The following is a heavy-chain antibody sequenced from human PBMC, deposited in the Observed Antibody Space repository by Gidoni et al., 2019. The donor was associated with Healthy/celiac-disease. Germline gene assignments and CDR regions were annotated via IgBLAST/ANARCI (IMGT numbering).Heavy chain of an antibody. CDR3: TRQGFYYYGMDV. V-gene: IGHV3-73*02. D-gene: IGHD2-15*01. CDR2: IRSKANSYAT. CDR1: GFTFSGSA. Sequence: EVQLVESGGGLVQPGGSLKLSCAASGFTFSGSAMHWVRQASGKGLEWVGRIRSKANSYATAYAASVKGRFTISRDDSKNTAYLQMNSLKTEDTAVYYCTRQGFYYYGMDVWGQGTTVTVSS. J-gene: IGHJ6*02.